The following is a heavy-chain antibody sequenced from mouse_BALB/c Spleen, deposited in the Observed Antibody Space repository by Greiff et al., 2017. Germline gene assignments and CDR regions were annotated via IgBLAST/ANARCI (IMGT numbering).Heavy chain of an antibody. CDR1: GYTFTSYW. J-gene: IGHJ4*01. Sequence: QVQLQQSGAELAKPGASVKMSCKASGYTFTSYWMHWVKQRPGQGLEWIGYINPSTGYTEYNQKFKDKATLTADKSSSTAYMQLSSLTSEDSAVYYCARGGLRLSYAMDYWGQGTSVTVSS. CDR2: INPSTGYT. D-gene: IGHD1-2*01. V-gene: IGHV1-7*01. CDR3: ARGGLRLSYAMDY.